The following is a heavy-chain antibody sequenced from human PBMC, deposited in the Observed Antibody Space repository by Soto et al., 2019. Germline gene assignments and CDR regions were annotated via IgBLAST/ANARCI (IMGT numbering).Heavy chain of an antibody. Sequence: GESLKISCKGSGYNFAGYWIAWVRQMPGKGLELMGIIYPSDSDTRYRPSFQGQVTISADKSISSAYLQWSSLRASDTAMYYCARGGVSTRTFDYWGQGTPVTVAS. CDR2: IYPSDSDT. V-gene: IGHV5-51*01. CDR1: GYNFAGYW. J-gene: IGHJ4*02. D-gene: IGHD3-3*01. CDR3: ARGGVSTRTFDY.